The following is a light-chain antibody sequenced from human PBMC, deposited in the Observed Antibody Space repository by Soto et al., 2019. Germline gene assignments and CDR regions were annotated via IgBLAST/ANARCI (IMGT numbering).Light chain of an antibody. CDR1: RSVSSSY. CDR3: QQYGSSPRT. J-gene: IGKJ1*01. V-gene: IGKV3-20*01. Sequence: EIVLTQSPGTLSLSPGERATLSCRASRSVSSSYLAWYQQKPGQAPRLLIYRTSNRATGIPDRFSGSGSGTDFTLTISRLEPEDFALYYCQQYGSSPRTFGQGTKVDIK. CDR2: RTS.